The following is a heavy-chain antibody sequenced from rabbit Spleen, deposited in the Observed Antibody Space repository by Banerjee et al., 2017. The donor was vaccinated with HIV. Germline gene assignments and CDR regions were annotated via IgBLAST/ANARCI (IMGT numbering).Heavy chain of an antibody. CDR3: ARDGISFVSSGWGLTRLDL. D-gene: IGHD4-1*01. V-gene: IGHV1S47*01. Sequence: EESGGGLVKPGASLTLTCTASGFSFNSGYDMCWVRQAPGKGLEWIACIYNGDGSTYYASWVNGRFTISRSTSLNTVTLQMTSLTAADSATYFCARDGISFVSSGWGLTRLDLWGPGTLVTVS. CDR2: IYNGDGST. CDR1: GFSFNSGYD. J-gene: IGHJ3*01.